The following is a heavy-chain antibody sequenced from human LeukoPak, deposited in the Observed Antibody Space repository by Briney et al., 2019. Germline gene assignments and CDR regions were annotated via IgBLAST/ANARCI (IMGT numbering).Heavy chain of an antibody. D-gene: IGHD2-2*01. CDR1: GGSISSYY. V-gene: IGHV4-59*08. CDR2: ISYSGYT. CDR3: ARQTHPTDLGYCSSTTCPYFFDS. J-gene: IGHJ4*02. Sequence: PSETLSLTCTLSGGSISSYYWSWIRQPPGKGLEWIGYISYSGYTNNNPSLKSRVTMSVDTSKNQFSLKLSSVTAADTAVYYCARQTHPTDLGYCSSTTCPYFFDSWGQGTLVTVSS.